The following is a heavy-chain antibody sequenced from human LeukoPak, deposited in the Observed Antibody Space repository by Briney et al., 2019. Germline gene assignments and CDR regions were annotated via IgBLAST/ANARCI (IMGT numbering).Heavy chain of an antibody. J-gene: IGHJ5*02. V-gene: IGHV4-39*07. CDR1: GGSITTSTYY. CDR3: ARDNGDIDILTGYYERNWFDP. Sequence: PSETLSLTCTVSGGSITTSTYYWGWIRQPPGKGLEWIGSIYHSGSTYYNPSLKSQVTISVDTSKNQFSLKLSSVTAADTAVYYCARDNGDIDILTGYYERNWFDPWGQGTLVTVSS. CDR2: IYHSGST. D-gene: IGHD3-9*01.